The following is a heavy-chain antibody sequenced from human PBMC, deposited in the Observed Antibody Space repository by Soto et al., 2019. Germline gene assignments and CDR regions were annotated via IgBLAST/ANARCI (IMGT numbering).Heavy chain of an antibody. CDR3: ATYYYGSGSYDAAPDY. CDR1: GYSFTSYW. J-gene: IGHJ4*02. D-gene: IGHD3-10*01. V-gene: IGHV5-10-1*01. Sequence: PGESLKISCKGSGYSFTSYWISWVRQMPGKGLEWMGRIDPSDSYTNYSPSFQGHVTISADKSISTAYLQWSSLKASDTAMYYCATYYYGSGSYDAAPDYWAQGTLVTVSS. CDR2: IDPSDSYT.